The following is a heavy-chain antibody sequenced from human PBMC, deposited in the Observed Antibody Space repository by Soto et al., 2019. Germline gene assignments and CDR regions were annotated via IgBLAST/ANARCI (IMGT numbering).Heavy chain of an antibody. CDR1: GFTLSGRS. J-gene: IGHJ6*04. D-gene: IGHD3-10*01. V-gene: IGHV3-74*01. CDR2: IDNAGTDS. Sequence: EVQLVESGGGLVQPGGSLRLSCAASGFTLSGRSMHWVRQAPGKGLVWVSGIDNAGTDSTYADSVKGRFTSSRDNAKNMLYLQMYSLRGEDTAVYYCARGWFGPDVWGKGTTVTVSS. CDR3: ARGWFGPDV.